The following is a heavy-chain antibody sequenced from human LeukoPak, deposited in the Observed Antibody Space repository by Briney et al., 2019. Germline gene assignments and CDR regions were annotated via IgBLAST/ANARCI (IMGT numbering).Heavy chain of an antibody. Sequence: PGGSLRLSCAASGFAFSSYNMNWVRQAPGKGLEWISYIGSSGSPTHYADSVGGRFTISRDNSKNTLYLQMNSLRAEDTAVYYCAKDVAAAAGYYFDYWGQGTLVSVSS. CDR2: IGSSGSPT. D-gene: IGHD6-13*01. V-gene: IGHV3-48*01. CDR1: GFAFSSYN. J-gene: IGHJ4*02. CDR3: AKDVAAAAGYYFDY.